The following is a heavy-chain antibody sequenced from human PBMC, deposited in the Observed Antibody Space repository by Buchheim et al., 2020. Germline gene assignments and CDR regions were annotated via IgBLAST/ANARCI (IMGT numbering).Heavy chain of an antibody. J-gene: IGHJ4*02. CDR1: GFTFSSYA. CDR2: ISGSGGST. Sequence: EVQLLESGGGLVQPGGSLRLSCAASGFTFSSYAMSWVRQAPGKGLEWVSAISGSGGSTYYAESVKGRFTISRDNCKKPLYLQMNSLRAEDTAVYYCAIYYYCDSSGYFDYWGQGTL. D-gene: IGHD3-22*01. CDR3: AIYYYCDSSGYFDY. V-gene: IGHV3-23*01.